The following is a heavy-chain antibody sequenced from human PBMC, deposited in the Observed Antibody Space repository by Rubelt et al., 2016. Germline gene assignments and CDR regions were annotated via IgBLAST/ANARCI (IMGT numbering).Heavy chain of an antibody. CDR2: INHSGST. CDR1: GGSFSGYY. J-gene: IGHJ6*02. V-gene: IGHV4-34*01. Sequence: QVQLQQWGAGLLKPSETLSLTCAVYGGSFSGYYWSWIRQPPGKGLEWIGEINHSGSTYYNPSLKSRVTISVDTSKNQFSLKLSSVTAADTAGYYCARGIRAILYYGMDVWGQGTTVTVSS. D-gene: IGHD3-3*02. CDR3: ARGIRAILYYGMDV.